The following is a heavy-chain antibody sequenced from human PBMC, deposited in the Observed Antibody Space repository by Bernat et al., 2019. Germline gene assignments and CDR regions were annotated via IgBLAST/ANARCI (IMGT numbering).Heavy chain of an antibody. CDR1: GGSISSYY. CDR2: IYYSGST. D-gene: IGHD5-12*01. J-gene: IGHJ6*02. Sequence: QVQLQESGPGLVKPSETLSLTCTVSGGSISSYYWSWIRQPPGEGLEWIGYIYYSGSTNYNPSLKSRVTISVDTSKNQFSLKLSSVTAADTAVYYCARDTSGYDSAANYYYYYGMDVWGQGTTVTVSS. CDR3: ARDTSGYDSAANYYYYYGMDV. V-gene: IGHV4-59*01.